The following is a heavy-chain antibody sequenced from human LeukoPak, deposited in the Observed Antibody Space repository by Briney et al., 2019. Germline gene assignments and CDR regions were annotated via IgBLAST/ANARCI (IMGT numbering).Heavy chain of an antibody. CDR1: GYTFTGYG. D-gene: IGHD2-2*01. CDR2: ISAYNGDT. J-gene: IGHJ4*02. CDR3: AFYCISTSCSNDY. V-gene: IGHV1-18*04. Sequence: ASVKVSCKASGYTFTGYGIRWVRQAPGQGLEWMGWISAYNGDTNYAQKLQGRVTMTTDTSTSTAYMELRSLRSDDTGVYYCAFYCISTSCSNDYWGQGTLVTVSS.